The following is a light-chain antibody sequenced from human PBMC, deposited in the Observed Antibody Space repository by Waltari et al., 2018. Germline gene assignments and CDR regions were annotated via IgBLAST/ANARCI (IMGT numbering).Light chain of an antibody. V-gene: IGKV1-33*01. CDR3: QHYHSLPYT. J-gene: IGKJ2*01. Sequence: DIQLTQSPSSLSAAVGDSVTITCQATQDITTSLSWFQQKPGKAPQLLIYDASSLQAGVPSRFSGTGSGTAFSFTITSLQPEDCATYYCQHYHSLPYTFGRGTKLQIK. CDR2: DAS. CDR1: QDITTS.